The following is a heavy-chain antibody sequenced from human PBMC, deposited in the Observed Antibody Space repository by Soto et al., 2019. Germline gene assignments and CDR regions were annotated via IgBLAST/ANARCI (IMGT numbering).Heavy chain of an antibody. CDR2: IYYSGST. Sequence: QVQLQESGPGLVKPSETLSLTCTVSGGSISSYYWSWIRQPPGKGLEWIGYIYYSGSTNYNPSLKSRVTISVDTSKNQFSLKLSSVTAADTAVYYCARDQHVTVTPYYYGMDVWGQGTTVTVSS. CDR1: GGSISSYY. CDR3: ARDQHVTVTPYYYGMDV. J-gene: IGHJ6*02. V-gene: IGHV4-59*01. D-gene: IGHD4-17*01.